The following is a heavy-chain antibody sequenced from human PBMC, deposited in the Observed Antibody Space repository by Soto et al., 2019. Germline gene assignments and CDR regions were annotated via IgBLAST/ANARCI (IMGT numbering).Heavy chain of an antibody. J-gene: IGHJ4*02. CDR3: ARGIAAAAPFDY. D-gene: IGHD6-13*01. Sequence: PSETLSLTCAVYGGSFSGYYWSWIRQPPGKVLEWIGEINHSGSTNYNPSLKSRVTISVDTSKNQFSLKLSSVTAADTAVYYCARGIAAAAPFDYWGQGTLLTVSS. V-gene: IGHV4-34*01. CDR2: INHSGST. CDR1: GGSFSGYY.